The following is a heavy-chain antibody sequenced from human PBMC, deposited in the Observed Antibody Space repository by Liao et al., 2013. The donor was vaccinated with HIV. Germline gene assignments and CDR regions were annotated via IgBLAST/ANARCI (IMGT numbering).Heavy chain of an antibody. Sequence: QVQLQESGPGLVKPSQTLSLTCTVSGGSISSGSYYWSWIRQPAGKGLEWIGRIYTSGSTNYNPSLKSRVTISVDTSKNQFSLKLSSVTAADTAVYYCAREVSGLRAKGWFDPWGQGTLVTVSS. CDR3: AREVSGLRAKGWFDP. CDR2: IYTSGST. J-gene: IGHJ5*02. CDR1: GGSISSGSYY. V-gene: IGHV4-61*02. D-gene: IGHD4-17*01.